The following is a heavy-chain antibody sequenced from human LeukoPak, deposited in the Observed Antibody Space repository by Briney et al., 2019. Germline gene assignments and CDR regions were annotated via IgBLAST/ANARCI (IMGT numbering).Heavy chain of an antibody. J-gene: IGHJ6*03. CDR2: ISGSGGST. V-gene: IGHV3-23*01. Sequence: GGSLRLSCAASGFTFSSYAMSWVRQAPGKGLEWVSAISGSGGSTYYADSVKGRFTISRDNAKNSLYLQMNSLRAEDTAVYYCARKGAAAGTTDAHYYYYMDVWGKGTTVTVSS. D-gene: IGHD6-13*01. CDR3: ARKGAAAGTTDAHYYYYMDV. CDR1: GFTFSSYA.